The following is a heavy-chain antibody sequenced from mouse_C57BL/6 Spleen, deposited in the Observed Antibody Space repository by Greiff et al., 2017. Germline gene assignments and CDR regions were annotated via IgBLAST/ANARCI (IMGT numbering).Heavy chain of an antibody. Sequence: EVQLQQSGPELVKPGASVKISCKASGYTFTDYYMNWVKQSHGKSLEWIGDINPNNGGTSYNQKFKGKATLTVDESSSTAYMELRSLTSEDSAVYDCARGFPYYYGSSYDYAMDYWGQGTSVTVSS. CDR3: ARGFPYYYGSSYDYAMDY. V-gene: IGHV1-26*01. CDR2: INPNNGGT. J-gene: IGHJ4*01. D-gene: IGHD1-1*01. CDR1: GYTFTDYY.